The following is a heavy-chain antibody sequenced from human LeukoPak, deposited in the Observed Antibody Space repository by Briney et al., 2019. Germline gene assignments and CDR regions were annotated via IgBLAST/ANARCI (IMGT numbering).Heavy chain of an antibody. CDR2: IRSKANSYAT. Sequence: PGGSLRLSCAASGFTFSGSAMHWVRQASGKGLEWVGRIRSKANSYATAYAASVKGRFTISRDDSKNTAYLQMNSLKTEDTAVYYCTSRGSCSSTSCPDLYYYYYMDVWGKGTTVTVSS. CDR3: TSRGSCSSTSCPDLYYYYYMDV. D-gene: IGHD2-2*01. CDR1: GFTFSGSA. V-gene: IGHV3-73*01. J-gene: IGHJ6*03.